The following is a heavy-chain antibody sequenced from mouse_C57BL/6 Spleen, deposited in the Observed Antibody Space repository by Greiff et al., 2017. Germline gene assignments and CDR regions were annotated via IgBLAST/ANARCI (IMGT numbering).Heavy chain of an antibody. CDR1: GYTFTSYW. CDR2: IHPNSGST. V-gene: IGHV1-64*01. CDR3: ERMGSDDADAMDY. D-gene: IGHD1-1*02. Sequence: VQLQQPGAELVKPGASVKLSCKASGYTFTSYWMHWVKQRPGQGLEWIGMIHPNSGSTNYNEKFKSKATLTVDKSSSTAYMQLSRLTSEDSAVYYGERMGSDDADAMDYWGQGTSLTVSS. J-gene: IGHJ4*01.